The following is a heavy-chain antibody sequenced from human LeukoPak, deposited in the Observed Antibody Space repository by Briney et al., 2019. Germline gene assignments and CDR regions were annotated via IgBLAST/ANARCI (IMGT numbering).Heavy chain of an antibody. Sequence: GGSLRLSCAASGFTFSGPSIHWVRQASGKGLEWVGLIRTKANSYATAYAASVTGRFTISRDNSKYTLYLQMSSLRAEDTAVYYCAKEGGSYYDSWGQGTLVTVSS. CDR2: IRTKANSYAT. V-gene: IGHV3-73*01. CDR3: AKEGGSYYDS. J-gene: IGHJ4*02. CDR1: GFTFSGPS. D-gene: IGHD1-26*01.